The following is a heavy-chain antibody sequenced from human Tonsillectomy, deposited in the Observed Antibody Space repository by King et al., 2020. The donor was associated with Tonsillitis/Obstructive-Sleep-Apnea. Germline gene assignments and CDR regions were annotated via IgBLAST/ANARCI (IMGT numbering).Heavy chain of an antibody. D-gene: IGHD5-12*01. V-gene: IGHV7-4-1*02. J-gene: IGHJ4*02. Sequence: QLVQSGSELKKPGASVKVSCKASGYTLTSYAMNWVRQAPGQGLEWMGWINTNTGNPTYAQDFIGRFVFSWDTSVSTAFLHISSLEAADTAVHYCARDSNGGYDGYDLDFWGQGTLVTVSS. CDR3: ARDSNGGYDGYDLDF. CDR2: INTNTGNP. CDR1: GYTLTSYA.